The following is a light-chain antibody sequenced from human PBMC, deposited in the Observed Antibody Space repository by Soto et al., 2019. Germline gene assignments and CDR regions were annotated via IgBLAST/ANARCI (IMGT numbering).Light chain of an antibody. J-gene: IGLJ3*02. Sequence: QSALTQPASVSGSPGQSITISCTGTSSDIGGYNYVSWYQQHPGKAPKLIIYEVSNRPSGVSAHFSGSKSGNTASLTISGLQAADEADYYCSSYTSTNSWVFGGGTKVTVL. CDR1: SSDIGGYNY. CDR2: EVS. CDR3: SSYTSTNSWV. V-gene: IGLV2-14*01.